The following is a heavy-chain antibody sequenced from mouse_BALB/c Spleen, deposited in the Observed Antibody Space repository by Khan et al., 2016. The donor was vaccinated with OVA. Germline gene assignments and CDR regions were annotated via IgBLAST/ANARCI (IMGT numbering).Heavy chain of an antibody. V-gene: IGHV4-1*02. CDR2: INPDSSKT. J-gene: IGHJ4*01. CDR1: GFAFSRYW. D-gene: IGHD2-1*01. Sequence: EVKLLESGGGLVQPGGSLKLSCAASGFAFSRYWMSWVRQAPGKGLEWIGEINPDSSKTNYTQSLKDKFIISRDNAKNTLYLQLNKVRSEDTATYYCARPDGNHYARDYWGHRASVTVSS. CDR3: ARPDGNHYARDY.